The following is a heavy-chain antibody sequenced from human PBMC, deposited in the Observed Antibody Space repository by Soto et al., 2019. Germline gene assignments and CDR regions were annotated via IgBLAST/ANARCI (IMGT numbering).Heavy chain of an antibody. V-gene: IGHV1-2*02. J-gene: IGHJ4*02. D-gene: IGHD3-10*01. CDR1: GYTVTDLY. CDR3: ARDTYGPVDD. Sequence: QVQLVQSGAELKKPGASVRVSCKPSGYTVTDLYIHWVGQVPGQGLGWMGWVDPRRGDRRKTQKFQGRVTMSRETSTSTVYMEVNSLSSDDTAVYYCARDTYGPVDDWGQGTLVTVSS. CDR2: VDPRRGDR.